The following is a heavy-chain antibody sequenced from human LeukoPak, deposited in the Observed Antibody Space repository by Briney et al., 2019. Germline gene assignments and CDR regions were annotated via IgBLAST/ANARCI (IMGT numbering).Heavy chain of an antibody. CDR3: ATPRIYGYSSSWYYFDY. Sequence: GASVKVSCKVSGYTLTELSMHWVRQAPGKGLEWMGGFDPKDGETIYAQKFQGRVTMTEDTSTDTAYMELSSLRSEDTAVYYCATPRIYGYSSSWYYFDYWGQGTLVTVSS. CDR1: GYTLTELS. CDR2: FDPKDGET. D-gene: IGHD6-13*01. J-gene: IGHJ4*02. V-gene: IGHV1-24*01.